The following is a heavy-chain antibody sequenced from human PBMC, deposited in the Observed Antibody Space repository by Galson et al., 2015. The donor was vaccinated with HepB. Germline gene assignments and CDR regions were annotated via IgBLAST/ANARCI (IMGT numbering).Heavy chain of an antibody. V-gene: IGHV3-7*03. CDR1: GFSLSNSW. CDR2: IKQDGSEK. D-gene: IGHD6-19*01. CDR3: AKNSRDFDY. Sequence: SLRLSCAVSGFSLSNSWMTWVRQAPGKGLEWVANIKQDGSEKNYVDSVKGRFTIPRDNAKNSLYLQVNSLRVEDTAVYYCAKNSRDFDYWGQGTLVTVSS. J-gene: IGHJ4*02.